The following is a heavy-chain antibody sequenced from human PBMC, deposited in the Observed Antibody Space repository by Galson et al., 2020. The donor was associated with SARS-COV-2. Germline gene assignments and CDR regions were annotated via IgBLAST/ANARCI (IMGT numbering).Heavy chain of an antibody. CDR1: GFTFTSSI. Sequence: SVKVSCKASGFTFTSSIIQWVRQARGQRLEWIGWIAVGGGNTNYAQKFQERVTITRDMSTSTAYMELSSLRSEDMAVYYCAAPGGGFLGYWGQGTLVTVSS. V-gene: IGHV1-58*02. J-gene: IGHJ4*02. CDR2: IAVGGGNT. D-gene: IGHD3-16*01. CDR3: AAPGGGFLGY.